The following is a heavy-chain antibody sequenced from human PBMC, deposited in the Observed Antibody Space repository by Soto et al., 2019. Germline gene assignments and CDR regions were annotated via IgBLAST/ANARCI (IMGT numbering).Heavy chain of an antibody. CDR2: ISWNSDTI. Sequence: PGGSLRLSCAASGFTFDDFALHWVRQAPGKGLEWVSGISWNSDTIAYADSVKGRFTISRDNARKFLYLQMNSLRAEDTALYYCIRESYDYGGYTGHYFYGMDVWGQGTTVTVSS. CDR3: IRESYDYGGYTGHYFYGMDV. D-gene: IGHD3-10*01. J-gene: IGHJ6*02. CDR1: GFTFDDFA. V-gene: IGHV3-9*01.